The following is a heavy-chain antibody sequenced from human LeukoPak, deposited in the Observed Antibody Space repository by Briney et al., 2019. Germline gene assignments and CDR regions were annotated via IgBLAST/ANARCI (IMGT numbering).Heavy chain of an antibody. CDR2: ISGSGGST. J-gene: IGHJ5*02. V-gene: IGHV3-23*01. CDR3: AKDQITMVRGVHNWFDP. D-gene: IGHD3-10*01. CDR1: GITFSSYG. Sequence: GGSLRLSCAASGITFSSYGMSWVRQAPGKGLEWVSAISGSGGSTYYADSVKGRFTISRDNSKNTLYLQMNSLRAEDTAVYYCAKDQITMVRGVHNWFDPWGQGTLVTVSS.